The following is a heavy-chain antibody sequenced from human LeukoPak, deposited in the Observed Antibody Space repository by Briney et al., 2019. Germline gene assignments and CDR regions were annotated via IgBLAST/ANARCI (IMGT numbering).Heavy chain of an antibody. Sequence: PGGSLTLSCAASGFTFSSYDMHWVRQATGKGLEWVSAIGTAGDPYYPGSVKGRFTISRENAKDSLYLQMNSLRAGDTAVYYCARDALRGYFDLWGRGPLDPVSS. V-gene: IGHV3-13*05. CDR2: IGTAGDP. J-gene: IGHJ2*01. CDR3: ARDALRGYFDL. CDR1: GFTFSSYD.